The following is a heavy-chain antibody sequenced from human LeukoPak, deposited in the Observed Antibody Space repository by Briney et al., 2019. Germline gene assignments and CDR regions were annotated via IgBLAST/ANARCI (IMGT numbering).Heavy chain of an antibody. CDR1: GGSISSYY. V-gene: IGHV4-59*08. D-gene: IGHD1-26*01. CDR2: IYYSGST. CDR3: ASGLRRSIVGGAPFDY. J-gene: IGHJ4*02. Sequence: SETLSLTCTVSGGSISSYYWSWIRQPPGKGLEWIGYIYYSGSTNYNPSLKSRVTISVDTSKNQFSLKLSSVTAADTAVYYCASGLRRSIVGGAPFDYWGQGTLVTVSS.